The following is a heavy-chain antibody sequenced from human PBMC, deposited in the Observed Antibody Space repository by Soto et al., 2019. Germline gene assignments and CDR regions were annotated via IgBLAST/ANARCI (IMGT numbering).Heavy chain of an antibody. Sequence: QVQLQESGPGLVKPSQTLSLTCTVSGGSISSGGYYWSWIRQHPRKGLEWIGYIYYSGSTYYNPSLKSRVTISVDTSKTQFSLKLSSVPAEDTAVYYCARVGLRYYYYYGMDVWGQGTTVTVSS. CDR1: GGSISSGGYY. CDR2: IYYSGST. J-gene: IGHJ6*02. V-gene: IGHV4-31*03. D-gene: IGHD3-16*01. CDR3: ARVGLRYYYYYGMDV.